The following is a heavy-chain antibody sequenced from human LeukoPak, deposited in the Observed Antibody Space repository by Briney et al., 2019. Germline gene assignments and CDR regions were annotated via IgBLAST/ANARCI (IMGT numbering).Heavy chain of an antibody. CDR2: INPNSGGT. CDR1: GYSITGYY. CDR3: ARDLGGHYYDSSGQEDY. J-gene: IGHJ4*02. V-gene: IGHV1-2*02. D-gene: IGHD3-22*01. Sequence: GASVKVSCKASGYSITGYYMHWVRQAPGQGLEWMGWINPNSGGTNYAQKFQGRVTMTRDTSISTAYMELSRLRSDDTAVYYCARDLGGHYYDSSGQEDYWGQGTLVTVSS.